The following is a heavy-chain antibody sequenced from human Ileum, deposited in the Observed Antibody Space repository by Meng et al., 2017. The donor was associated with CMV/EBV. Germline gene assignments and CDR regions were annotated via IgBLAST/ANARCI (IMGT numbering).Heavy chain of an antibody. V-gene: IGHV1-69*15. CDR3: ARAGGQGGWFDP. CDR1: GGTFSSDV. J-gene: IGHJ5*02. D-gene: IGHD3-10*01. Sequence: GAEVKQPGSSVKVPCKASGGTFSSDVISWVRQAPGQGLEWMGTIIPIFGTSNYAQKFQDRVTITADESTSTAYMEPRRLRPEDTAVYYCARAGGQGGWFDPWGQGTLVTVSS. CDR2: IIPIFGTS.